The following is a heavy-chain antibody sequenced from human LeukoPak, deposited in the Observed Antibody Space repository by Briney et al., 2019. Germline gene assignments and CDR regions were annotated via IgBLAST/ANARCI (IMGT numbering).Heavy chain of an antibody. CDR3: VRIRDGYNDAYDI. Sequence: ASVKVSCKASGYTFTNSYIHWVRQAPGQVLEWMGLINPDGGNTNYAQNFQGRVTLTRDTSTSTVYMELSSLRSEDTAIYYCVRIRDGYNDAYDIWGQGTVVTVPS. CDR2: INPDGGNT. J-gene: IGHJ3*02. CDR1: GYTFTNSY. D-gene: IGHD5-24*01. V-gene: IGHV1-46*01.